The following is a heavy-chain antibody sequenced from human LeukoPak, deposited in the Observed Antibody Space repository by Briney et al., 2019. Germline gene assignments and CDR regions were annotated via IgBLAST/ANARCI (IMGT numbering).Heavy chain of an antibody. V-gene: IGHV3-48*04. J-gene: IGHJ4*02. CDR1: GFTFSGYK. CDR3: ARGLSGYASSLGY. D-gene: IGHD6-6*01. CDR2: ISGGSSSI. Sequence: GGSLRLSCAASGFTFSGYKMNWVRQAPGKGLEWVSYISGGSSSIYYADSVKGRFTISRDNAKNTLYLQMNSLRAEDTAVYYCARGLSGYASSLGYWGQGTLVTVSA.